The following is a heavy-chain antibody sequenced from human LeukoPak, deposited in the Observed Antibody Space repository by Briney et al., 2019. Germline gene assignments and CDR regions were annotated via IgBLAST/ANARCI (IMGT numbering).Heavy chain of an antibody. J-gene: IGHJ6*04. D-gene: IGHD2-8*01. CDR3: ARGMAGLYGMDV. V-gene: IGHV3-33*01. CDR2: IWYDGSNK. Sequence: PGRSLRLSCAASGFTFSSYGMHWVRQAPGKGLEWVAVIWYDGSNKYYADSVKGRFTISRDNSKNTLYLQMNSLRAEDTAVYYCARGMAGLYGMDVWGKGTTVTVPS. CDR1: GFTFSSYG.